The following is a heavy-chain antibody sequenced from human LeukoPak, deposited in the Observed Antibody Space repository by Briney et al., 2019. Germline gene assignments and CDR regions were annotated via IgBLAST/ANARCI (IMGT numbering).Heavy chain of an antibody. CDR2: INHSGST. V-gene: IGHV4-34*01. CDR1: GESFSGYY. D-gene: IGHD3-10*01. CDR3: ARAYFVDRRWFDP. Sequence: SETLSLTCAVYGESFSGYYWSWIRQPPGKGLEWIGEINHSGSTNYNPSLKSRVTISVDTSKNQFSLKLSSVTAADTAVYYCARAYFVDRRWFDPWGQGTLVTVSS. J-gene: IGHJ5*02.